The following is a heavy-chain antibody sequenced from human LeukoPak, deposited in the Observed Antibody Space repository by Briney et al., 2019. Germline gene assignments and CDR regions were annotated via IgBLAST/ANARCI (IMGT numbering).Heavy chain of an antibody. CDR2: INPSGGST. Sequence: ASVKVSCKASGYTFTSYYMHWVRQAPGQGLEWMGIINPSGGSTSYAQKFQGRVTTTRDTSTSTVYMELSSLRSEDTAVYYCARDGDGSGSHYYMDVWGKGTTVTISS. CDR1: GYTFTSYY. V-gene: IGHV1-46*01. D-gene: IGHD3-10*01. CDR3: ARDGDGSGSHYYMDV. J-gene: IGHJ6*03.